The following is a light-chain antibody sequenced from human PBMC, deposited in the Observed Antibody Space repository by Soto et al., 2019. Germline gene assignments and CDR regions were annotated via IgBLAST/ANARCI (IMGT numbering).Light chain of an antibody. V-gene: IGLV2-14*01. Sequence: QSALTQPASVSGSPGQSITISCTGTSSDVGGYNFVSWYQQHPGKAPKLMIYDVTNRPSGVSNRFSGSKSGNTASLTISGLQAEDEADYYCISFSSSIPLEVFGTGTKLTVL. CDR1: SSDVGGYNF. J-gene: IGLJ1*01. CDR3: ISFSSSIPLEV. CDR2: DVT.